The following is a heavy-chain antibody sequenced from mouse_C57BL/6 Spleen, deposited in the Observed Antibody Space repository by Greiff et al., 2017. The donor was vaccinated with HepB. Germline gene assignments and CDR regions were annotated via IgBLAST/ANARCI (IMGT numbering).Heavy chain of an antibody. J-gene: IGHJ4*01. D-gene: IGHD1-1*01. Sequence: EVMLVESGGGLVKPGGSLKLSCAASGFTFSDYGMHWVRQAPEKGLEWVAYISSGSSTIYYADTVKGRFTISRDNAKNTLFLQMTSLRSEDTAMYYWARKVVATGAMDYWGQGTSVTVSS. CDR3: ARKVVATGAMDY. CDR2: ISSGSSTI. CDR1: GFTFSDYG. V-gene: IGHV5-17*01.